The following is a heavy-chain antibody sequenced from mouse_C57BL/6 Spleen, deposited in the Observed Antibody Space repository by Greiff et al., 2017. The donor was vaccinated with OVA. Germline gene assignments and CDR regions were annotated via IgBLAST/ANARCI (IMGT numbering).Heavy chain of an antibody. V-gene: IGHV1-69*01. J-gene: IGHJ2*01. CDR1: GYTFTSYW. CDR3: ARSTVLDY. CDR2: IDPSDSDN. Sequence: QVQLQQPGAELVMPGASVKLSCKASGYTFTSYWMHWVKQRPGQGLEWIGEIDPSDSDNNYNQKFKGKSTLTVDKSSSTAYMQLSSLTSEDSAVYYCARSTVLDYWGQGTTLTVSS. D-gene: IGHD1-1*01.